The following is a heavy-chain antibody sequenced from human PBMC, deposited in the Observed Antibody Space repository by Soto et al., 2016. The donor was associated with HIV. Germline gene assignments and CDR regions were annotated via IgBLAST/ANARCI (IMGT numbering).Heavy chain of an antibody. J-gene: IGHJ4*01. CDR1: GFTFSSYA. D-gene: IGHD1-26*01. CDR3: AKAGGSLPPYFDY. Sequence: EVQLLESGGGLVQPGGPVRLSCAASGFTFSSYAMSWVRQAPGKGLEWVSAISGSGGSTYYADSVKGRFTISRDNSKNTLYLQMNSLRAEDTAVYYCAKAGGSLPPYFDYWGRGTLVTVSS. CDR2: ISGSGGST. V-gene: IGHV3-23*01.